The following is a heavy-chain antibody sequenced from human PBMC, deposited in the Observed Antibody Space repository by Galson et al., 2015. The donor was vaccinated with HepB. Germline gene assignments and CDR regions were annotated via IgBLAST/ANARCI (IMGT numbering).Heavy chain of an antibody. CDR3: ARDFGYYDTSGYYSPEGGSDY. CDR1: GFTFSSYG. CDR2: IWYDGSNK. Sequence: SLRLSCAASGFTFSSYGMHWVRQAPGKGLEWVAVIWYDGSNKYYADSVKGRFTISRDNSKNTLYLQMNSLRAEDTAVYYCARDFGYYDTSGYYSPEGGSDYWGQGTLVTVSS. V-gene: IGHV3-33*01. J-gene: IGHJ4*02. D-gene: IGHD3-22*01.